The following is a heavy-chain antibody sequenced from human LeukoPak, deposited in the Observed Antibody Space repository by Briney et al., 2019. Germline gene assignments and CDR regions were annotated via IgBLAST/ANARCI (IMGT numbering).Heavy chain of an antibody. J-gene: IGHJ4*02. CDR2: IRDKANSYAT. V-gene: IGHV3-73*01. Sequence: GGSLRLSCAVSGFTFSGSAMHWVRQASGKGLEWVGRIRDKANSYATTYAASVKGRFTKSRDDSKNTAYLQMNSLKTEDTAVYYCTRMGSTGYDDYWGQGTLVTVSS. D-gene: IGHD5-12*01. CDR1: GFTFSGSA. CDR3: TRMGSTGYDDY.